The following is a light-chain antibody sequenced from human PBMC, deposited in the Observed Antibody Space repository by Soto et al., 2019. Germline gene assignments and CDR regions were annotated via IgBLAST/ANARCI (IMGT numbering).Light chain of an antibody. CDR3: QQRSKWPIT. Sequence: EIVMTQTPATLPVSGGERTTLSCRASQSVSSYLAWYQQKPGQAPRLLISDAFNRATGIPARFSGSGSGTDFTLTISSLEPEDFAVYFCQQRSKWPITFGQGTRLEIK. CDR1: QSVSSY. CDR2: DAF. J-gene: IGKJ5*01. V-gene: IGKV3-11*01.